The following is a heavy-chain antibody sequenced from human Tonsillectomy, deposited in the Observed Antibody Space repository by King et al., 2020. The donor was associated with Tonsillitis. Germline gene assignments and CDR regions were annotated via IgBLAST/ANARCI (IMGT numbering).Heavy chain of an antibody. D-gene: IGHD5-12*01. V-gene: IGHV3-33*01. J-gene: IGHJ4*02. Sequence: VQLVESGGGVVQPGRSLRLSCAASGFLFSTYGMHWVRQAPGKGLEWVAVIWYDVSNKYYTDSVKGRFTISRDNSKNTVYLQMNSLRAEDTAVYYCARDRYSGYDSLFYYWGQGTLVTVSS. CDR3: ARDRYSGYDSLFYY. CDR2: IWYDVSNK. CDR1: GFLFSTYG.